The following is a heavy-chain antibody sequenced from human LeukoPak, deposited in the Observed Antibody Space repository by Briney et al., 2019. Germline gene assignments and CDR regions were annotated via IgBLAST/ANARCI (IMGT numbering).Heavy chain of an antibody. CDR2: IKDDGSAK. Sequence: GGSLRLSCTVSGFTFSNFWMSWVRQAPGKGLERLANIKDDGSAKFYLASVEGRFTISRDNAKSSLYLQMNSLRAEDTAVYYCAKGGEAAARYYFDYWGQGTLVTVSS. D-gene: IGHD6-13*01. V-gene: IGHV3-7*03. J-gene: IGHJ4*02. CDR1: GFTFSNFW. CDR3: AKGGEAAARYYFDY.